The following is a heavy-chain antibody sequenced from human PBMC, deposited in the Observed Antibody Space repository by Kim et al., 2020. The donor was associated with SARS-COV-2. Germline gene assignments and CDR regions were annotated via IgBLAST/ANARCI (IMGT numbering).Heavy chain of an antibody. V-gene: IGHV3-15*01. CDR3: NTVGWDLPGVD. CDR2: IKSRADGGTT. Sequence: GGSLRLSCAASRFTFSNAWMSWVRQAPGKGLEWVGRIKSRADGGTTHYAAPVKGRFTISRDDSENILFLQMNSLKTEDTGVYYCNTVGWDLPGVDWGQGTLVTVSS. CDR1: RFTFSNAW. J-gene: IGHJ4*02. D-gene: IGHD1-26*01.